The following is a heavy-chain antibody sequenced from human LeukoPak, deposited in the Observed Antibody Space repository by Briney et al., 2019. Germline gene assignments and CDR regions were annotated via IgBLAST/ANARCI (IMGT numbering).Heavy chain of an antibody. D-gene: IGHD2-15*01. CDR2: ISTSSSYI. CDR3: ARRYCSGGSCYSFRGDWFDP. V-gene: IGHV3-21*01. J-gene: IGHJ5*02. Sequence: GGSLRLSCAASGFTFSSYSMNWVRQAPGKGLEWVSSISTSSSYIYYADSVKGRFTISRDNSKNTLYLQMNSLRAEDTAVYYCARRYCSGGSCYSFRGDWFDPWGQGTPVTVSS. CDR1: GFTFSSYS.